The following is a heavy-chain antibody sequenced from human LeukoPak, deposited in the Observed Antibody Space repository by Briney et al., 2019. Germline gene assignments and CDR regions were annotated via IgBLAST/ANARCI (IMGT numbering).Heavy chain of an antibody. Sequence: PGGSLRLSCAASGFPFSSYGMRWVRQAPGKGLEWVSAISGGGDFTYYTDSVKGRFTISRDNSKNTLYLQMNSLRADDTAVYYCAIGGISSSGGIDYWGQGTLVTVSS. CDR2: ISGGGDFT. CDR3: AIGGISSSGGIDY. D-gene: IGHD3-16*01. CDR1: GFPFSSYG. J-gene: IGHJ4*02. V-gene: IGHV3-23*01.